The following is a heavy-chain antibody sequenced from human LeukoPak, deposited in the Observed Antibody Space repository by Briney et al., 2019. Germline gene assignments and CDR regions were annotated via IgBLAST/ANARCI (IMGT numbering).Heavy chain of an antibody. V-gene: IGHV3-48*03. CDR2: ISGSGIK. J-gene: IGHJ3*02. D-gene: IGHD2-8*01. CDR3: AREDTGVAFDI. Sequence: GGSLRLSCAASRFTFSSYEMNWVRQAPGKGLEWVSFISGSGIKHYADSVKGRFTISRDNAKNSLYLQMNSLRVEDTAVYYCAREDTGVAFDIWGQGTTVTV. CDR1: RFTFSSYE.